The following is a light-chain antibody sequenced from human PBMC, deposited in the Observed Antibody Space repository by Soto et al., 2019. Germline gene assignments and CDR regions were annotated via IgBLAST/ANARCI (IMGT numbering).Light chain of an antibody. CDR1: SGHSTYA. V-gene: IGLV4-69*01. CDR3: QTWVTDPPWV. Sequence: QPVLTQSPSASASLGASVKLTCTLSSGHSTYAIAWHQQQPEKGPRYLMKLNNDGSHTKGDGIPDRFSGSSSGAERYLTISSLQSEDEADYYCQTWVTDPPWVFGGGTKLTVL. J-gene: IGLJ3*02. CDR2: LNNDGSH.